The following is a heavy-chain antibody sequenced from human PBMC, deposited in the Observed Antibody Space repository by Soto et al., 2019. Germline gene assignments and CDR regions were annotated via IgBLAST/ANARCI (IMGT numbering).Heavy chain of an antibody. J-gene: IGHJ4*02. V-gene: IGHV4-59*01. CDR3: ARYSSGAFDY. CDR1: GGSISSYY. CDR2: IYYSGST. Sequence: TSETLSLTCTVSGGSISSYYWSWIRQPPGKGLEWIGYIYYSGSTNYNPSLKSRVTISVDTSKNQFSLKLSSVTAADTAVYYCARYSSGAFDYWGQGTLVTVSS. D-gene: IGHD6-19*01.